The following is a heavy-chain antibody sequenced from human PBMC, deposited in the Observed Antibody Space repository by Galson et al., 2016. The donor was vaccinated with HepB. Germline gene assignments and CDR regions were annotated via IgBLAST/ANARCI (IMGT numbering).Heavy chain of an antibody. J-gene: IGHJ6*02. Sequence: SLRLSCAASGFTASNTYMTWVRQAPGKGLEWVSVIYRGDSTHYADSVKGRFTVSRDNSKNTVYLQMSSLRAEDTAVYYCASGHYTLGYRAYANWGMDVWGQGTTVTGSS. CDR3: ASGHYTLGYRAYANWGMDV. CDR1: GFTASNTY. V-gene: IGHV3-66*01. D-gene: IGHD5-12*01. CDR2: IYRGDST.